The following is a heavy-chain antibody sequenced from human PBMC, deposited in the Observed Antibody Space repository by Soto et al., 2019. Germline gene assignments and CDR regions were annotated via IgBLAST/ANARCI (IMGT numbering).Heavy chain of an antibody. CDR1: GGSVSSGSYY. CDR2: IYYSGST. V-gene: IGHV4-61*01. CDR3: AREGVSSSWYNYYGMDV. J-gene: IGHJ6*02. D-gene: IGHD6-13*01. Sequence: SETLSLTCTVSGGSVSSGSYYWSWIRQPPGKGLEWIGYIYYSGSTNYNPSLKSRVTISVDTSKNQFSLKLSSVTAADTAVYYCAREGVSSSWYNYYGMDVWGQGTTVTVSS.